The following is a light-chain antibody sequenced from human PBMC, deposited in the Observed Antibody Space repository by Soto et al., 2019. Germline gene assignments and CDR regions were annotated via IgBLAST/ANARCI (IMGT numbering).Light chain of an antibody. CDR1: QRVSSTY. CDR2: GAS. J-gene: IGKJ1*01. V-gene: IGKV3-20*01. Sequence: EIVLTQSPGTLSLSPGERATLSCRASQRVSSTYLAWYQQKPGQAPRLLIYGASSRATGIPDRFSGRGSGADFTLTISRREPEDFAVYYCQQYGTSPRTFGQGTRVEIK. CDR3: QQYGTSPRT.